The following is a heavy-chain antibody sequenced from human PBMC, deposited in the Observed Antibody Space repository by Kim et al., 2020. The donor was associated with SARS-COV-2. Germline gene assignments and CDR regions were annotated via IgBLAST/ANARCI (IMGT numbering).Heavy chain of an antibody. D-gene: IGHD1-20*01. CDR3: TRGDGITWPAFDS. CDR1: GFPFGNYA. CDR2: IRSKAYGETT. J-gene: IGHJ5*01. Sequence: GGSLRLSCKGSGFPFGNYALTWVRQAPGKGLEWVGRIRSKAYGETTEYAASVKGRFTISRDDSKNIAYLQMNSLKTGDTAVYFCTRGDGITWPAFDSWG. V-gene: IGHV3-49*04.